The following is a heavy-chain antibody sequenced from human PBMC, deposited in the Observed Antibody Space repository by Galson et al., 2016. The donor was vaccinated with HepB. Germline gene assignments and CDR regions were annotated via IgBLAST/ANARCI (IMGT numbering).Heavy chain of an antibody. Sequence: SETLSLTCTVSGGSIRSSSYYWGWIRQPPGKELEWIGSIFSSGSTYHSSSLKSRVTISVDTSQNQVSLNLTSVTAADTALYYCARTYSRTWSWLFWAQGTLVTASP. CDR2: IFSSGST. CDR3: ARTYSRTWSWLF. CDR1: GGSIRSSSYY. V-gene: IGHV4-39*01. J-gene: IGHJ4*02. D-gene: IGHD6-13*01.